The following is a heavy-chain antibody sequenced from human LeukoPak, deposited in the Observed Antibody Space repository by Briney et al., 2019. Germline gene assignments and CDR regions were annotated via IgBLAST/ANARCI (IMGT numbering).Heavy chain of an antibody. V-gene: IGHV1-2*02. J-gene: IGHJ4*02. D-gene: IGHD3-9*01. CDR2: VNPNSGAT. CDR1: GSTFTGYY. Sequence: GASVKVSCKAFGSTFTGYYIYWVRQAPGQGLEWMGWVNPNSGATKFAQKFQGRVTMTRDTSISTAYMELSRLRSDDTAVYYCARGEPYDILPSGFFVYWGQGTLVTVSS. CDR3: ARGEPYDILPSGFFVY.